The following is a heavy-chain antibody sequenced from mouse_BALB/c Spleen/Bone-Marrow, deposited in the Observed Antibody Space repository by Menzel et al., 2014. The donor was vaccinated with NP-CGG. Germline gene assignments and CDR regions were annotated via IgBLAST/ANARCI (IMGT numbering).Heavy chain of an antibody. J-gene: IGHJ1*01. CDR1: GFTFSSFG. CDR3: AREGDYGNYWYFDV. V-gene: IGHV5-17*02. Sequence: EVQLVESGGGLVQPGGSRKLSCAASGFTFSSFGMHWVRQAPEKGLEWVAYISSGSSTIYYADTVKGRFTISRDNPKNTLFLQVTGLRSEDTAMYYCAREGDYGNYWYFDVWGAGTTVTVSS. CDR2: ISSGSSTI. D-gene: IGHD2-1*01.